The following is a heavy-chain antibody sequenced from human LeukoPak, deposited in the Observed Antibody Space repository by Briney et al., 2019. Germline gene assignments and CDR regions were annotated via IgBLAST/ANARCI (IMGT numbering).Heavy chain of an antibody. D-gene: IGHD3-10*01. CDR2: IYNSRTT. CDR1: GDSISNYY. CDR3: ATAPSYGSGSYL. J-gene: IGHJ4*02. V-gene: IGHV4-59*01. Sequence: SETLSLTCTVSGDSISNYYWSWIRQPPGKGLEWIGYIYNSRTTNYNPSLKSRVTISVDTSKNQFSLNLSSVTAADTAVYYCATAPSYGSGSYLWGQGTLVTVSS.